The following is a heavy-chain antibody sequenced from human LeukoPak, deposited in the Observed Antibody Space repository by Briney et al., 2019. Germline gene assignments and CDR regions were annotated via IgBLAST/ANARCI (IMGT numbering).Heavy chain of an antibody. CDR1: GSTFSSYV. J-gene: IGHJ4*02. V-gene: IGHV3-23*01. CDR3: AKRGPAGAGKSPDYFDY. D-gene: IGHD6-19*01. Sequence: GGALRLSCAASGSTFSSYVMCWVRQAPGKGLEWVSAIIGSGDRTYYADSVKGRFTISRDNSKNTVYLQMNSLRAEDTAVYYCAKRGPAGAGKSPDYFDYWGQGTLVTVSS. CDR2: IIGSGDRT.